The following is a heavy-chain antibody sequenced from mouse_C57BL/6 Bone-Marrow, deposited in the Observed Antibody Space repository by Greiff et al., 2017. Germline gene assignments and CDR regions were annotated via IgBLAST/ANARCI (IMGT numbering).Heavy chain of an antibody. J-gene: IGHJ3*01. CDR1: GYTFTSYW. CDR3: SRGDWDDWFAY. CDR2: IDPNSGGT. D-gene: IGHD4-1*01. V-gene: IGHV1-72*01. Sequence: QVQLQQSGAELVKPGASVKLSCKASGYTFTSYWMHWVKQRPGRGLEWIGRIDPNSGGTKYNEKFKSKATLTVDKPSSTAYMQLSSLTSEDSAVYYCSRGDWDDWFAYWGQGTLVTVSA.